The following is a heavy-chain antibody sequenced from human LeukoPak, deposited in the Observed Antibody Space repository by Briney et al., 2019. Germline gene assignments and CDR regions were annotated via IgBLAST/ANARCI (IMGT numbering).Heavy chain of an antibody. CDR1: GFTFSNNW. V-gene: IGHV3-7*01. D-gene: IGHD7-27*01. J-gene: IGHJ4*02. CDR3: ARSWGFGTSPGGDY. Sequence: GGSLRLSCAASGFTFSNNWMSWVRQAPGKGLEWVANIKQDGSEKYYVDSVTGRFTISRDNAKNSLYLQMNSLRAEDTAVYYCARSWGFGTSPGGDYWGQGTLVTVSS. CDR2: IKQDGSEK.